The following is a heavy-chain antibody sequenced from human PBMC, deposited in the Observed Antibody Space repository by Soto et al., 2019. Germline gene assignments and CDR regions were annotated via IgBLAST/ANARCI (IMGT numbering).Heavy chain of an antibody. CDR1: GCTFSSYA. J-gene: IGHJ6*02. Sequence: ASVKVSCKASGCTFSSYAISWVRQAPGQGLEWMGGIIPIFGTANYAQKFQGRVTITADESTSTAYMELSSLRSEDTSVYYCARERRPYYYDSSGYLGYYYYGMDVWGQGTTVTVSS. CDR2: IIPIFGTA. D-gene: IGHD3-22*01. V-gene: IGHV1-69*13. CDR3: ARERRPYYYDSSGYLGYYYYGMDV.